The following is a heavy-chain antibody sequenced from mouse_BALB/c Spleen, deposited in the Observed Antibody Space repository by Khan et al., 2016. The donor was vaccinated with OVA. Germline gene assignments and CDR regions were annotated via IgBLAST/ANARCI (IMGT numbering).Heavy chain of an antibody. V-gene: IGHV3-2*02. CDR3: ARVYGGDFDY. D-gene: IGHD2-10*02. CDR2: ISYSGNT. Sequence: EVELVESGPGLVKPSQSLSLTCTVTGYSITSDYAWNWIRQFPGNKLEWMGFISYSGNTKYNPSLKSRISVTRDTSKNQFFLQLNSVTTEDTATYYCARVYGGDFDYWGQGTTLTFSS. J-gene: IGHJ2*01. CDR1: GYSITSDYA.